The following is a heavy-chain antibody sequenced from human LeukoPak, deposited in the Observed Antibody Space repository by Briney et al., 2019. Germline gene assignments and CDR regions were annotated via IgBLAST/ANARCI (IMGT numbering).Heavy chain of an antibody. V-gene: IGHV4-31*03. CDR3: ARDTLLYASSGYYHYYGMDV. CDR1: GGSISSGGYY. Sequence: LSETLSLTCTVSGGSISSGGYYWSWIRQHPGKGLEWIGYIYYSGSTYYNPSLKSRVTISVDTSKNQFSLKLSSVTAADTAVYYCARDTLLYASSGYYHYYGMDVWGQGTTVTVSS. D-gene: IGHD3-22*01. CDR2: IYYSGST. J-gene: IGHJ6*02.